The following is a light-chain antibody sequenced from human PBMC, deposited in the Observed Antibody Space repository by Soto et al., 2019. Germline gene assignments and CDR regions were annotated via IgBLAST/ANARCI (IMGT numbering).Light chain of an antibody. Sequence: DIQMTQSPSPLSASLGDRFTITCLASQSISSWLAWYQQKPGKAPKLLIYKASTLESGVPSRFSGSGSGTEFTLTISSLQPDDFATYYCQQDNCYSRTFGQGTKVDI. J-gene: IGKJ1*01. CDR1: QSISSW. CDR2: KAS. CDR3: QQDNCYSRT. V-gene: IGKV1-5*03.